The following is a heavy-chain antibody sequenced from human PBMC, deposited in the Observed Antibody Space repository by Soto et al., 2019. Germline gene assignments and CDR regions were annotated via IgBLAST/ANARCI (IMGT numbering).Heavy chain of an antibody. V-gene: IGHV1-46*02. Sequence: QVQLVQSGAEVKRPGASVKVSCKASEYTFNTYYIHWVRQAPGQGLEWMAVINPGDGSTTYAQKFQGRLTMTRDTSTSTVYMDLGSLTSEDTAVYFCTRDLGGIYFDFWGQGTLVTVSS. CDR1: EYTFNTYY. CDR3: TRDLGGIYFDF. D-gene: IGHD1-26*01. J-gene: IGHJ4*02. CDR2: INPGDGST.